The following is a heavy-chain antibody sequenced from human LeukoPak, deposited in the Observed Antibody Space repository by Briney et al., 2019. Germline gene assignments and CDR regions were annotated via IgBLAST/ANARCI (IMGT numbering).Heavy chain of an antibody. CDR3: ASRGRITVAFDI. CDR1: GFTFSNFA. CDR2: IRSTGDST. V-gene: IGHV3-64*01. D-gene: IGHD3-10*01. J-gene: IGHJ3*02. Sequence: GGSLRLSCAASGFTFSNFAIHWVRQAPGKGLEFVSGIRSTGDSTYYANSAKGRFTISRDNSKNTLYLQMNSLRAEDTAVYYCASRGRITVAFDIWGQGTMVTVSS.